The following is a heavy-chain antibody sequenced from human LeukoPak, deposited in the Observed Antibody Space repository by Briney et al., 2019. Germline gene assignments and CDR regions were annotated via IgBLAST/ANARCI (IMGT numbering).Heavy chain of an antibody. V-gene: IGHV4-59*01. CDR2: IYYSGGT. J-gene: IGHJ4*02. Sequence: SETLSLTCTVSGGSISSYYWSWIRQPPGKGLEWIGYIYYSGGTNYNPSLKSRVTISVDTSKNQFSLKLSSVTAADTAVYYCARGRLYSNYRGSYFDYWGQGTLVTVSS. D-gene: IGHD4-11*01. CDR3: ARGRLYSNYRGSYFDY. CDR1: GGSISSYY.